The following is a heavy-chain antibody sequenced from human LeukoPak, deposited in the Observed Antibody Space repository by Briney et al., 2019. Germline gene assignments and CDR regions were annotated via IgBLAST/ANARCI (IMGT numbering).Heavy chain of an antibody. Sequence: GGSLRLSCAASGFTFSSYSMNWVRQAPGKGLEWVSSISSSSSYIYYADSVKGRFTISRDNAKNSLYLQMNSLRAEDTAVYYCARCEGVVVIGLCDYWGQGTLVTVSS. CDR2: ISSSSSYI. CDR1: GFTFSSYS. D-gene: IGHD3-22*01. CDR3: ARCEGVVVIGLCDY. J-gene: IGHJ4*02. V-gene: IGHV3-21*01.